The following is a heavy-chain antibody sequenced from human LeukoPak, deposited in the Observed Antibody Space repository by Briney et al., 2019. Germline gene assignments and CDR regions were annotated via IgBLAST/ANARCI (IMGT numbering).Heavy chain of an antibody. CDR3: VRDGRSWGLL. CDR1: GGSIGTYY. CDR2: IYTTGSA. Sequence: SETLSLTCTVSGGSIGTYYWSWIRQPAGKGLEWIGRIYTTGSANYNPSLKSRVTMSLDTSKNQFSLKLSSVTAADTAVYYCVRDGRSWGLLWGQGALVTVSS. D-gene: IGHD3-16*01. V-gene: IGHV4-4*07. J-gene: IGHJ4*02.